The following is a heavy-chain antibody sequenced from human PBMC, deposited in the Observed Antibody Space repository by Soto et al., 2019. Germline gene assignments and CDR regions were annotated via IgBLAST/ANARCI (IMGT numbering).Heavy chain of an antibody. V-gene: IGHV4-39*01. CDR3: ARHKGGYYSGVDV. J-gene: IGHJ6*02. D-gene: IGHD3-16*01. CDR1: GGSISXNSYY. Sequence: TSETLSLTCTVSGGSISXNSYYWALIRQPPGKGLEWIGNIYYSGTTYYNPSLKSRVTISVDTSKNQFSLKLSSVTAADTAVYYCARHKGGYYSGVDVWGQGTTVTVSS. CDR2: IYYSGTT.